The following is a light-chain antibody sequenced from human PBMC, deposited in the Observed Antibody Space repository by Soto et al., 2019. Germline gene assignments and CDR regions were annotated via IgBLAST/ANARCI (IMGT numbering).Light chain of an antibody. V-gene: IGKV1-39*01. CDR1: QSITNI. J-gene: IGKJ2*01. CDR2: GAS. CDR3: QQSYSTPRT. Sequence: DLQMTQSPYSLSASVGDRVTITCRASQSITNILNWYQQKPGKAPKLLIYGASSLQSGVPSRFSGSGSGTDFTLIISSLQPEDFATYYCQQSYSTPRTFGQGTKLEIK.